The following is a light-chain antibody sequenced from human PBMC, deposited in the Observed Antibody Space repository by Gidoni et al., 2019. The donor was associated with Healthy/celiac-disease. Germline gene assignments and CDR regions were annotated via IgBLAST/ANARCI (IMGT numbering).Light chain of an antibody. Sequence: DIVMTQSPDPLAVSLGARATINCKSSQSVLYSSHNKNYLAWYQQKPGQPPTLLIYWASTRESGVPDRFSGSGSGTHFTLTISSLQAEDVAVYYCQQYYSTPFTFGPGTKVDIK. CDR1: QSVLYSSHNKNY. V-gene: IGKV4-1*01. CDR2: WAS. J-gene: IGKJ3*01. CDR3: QQYYSTPFT.